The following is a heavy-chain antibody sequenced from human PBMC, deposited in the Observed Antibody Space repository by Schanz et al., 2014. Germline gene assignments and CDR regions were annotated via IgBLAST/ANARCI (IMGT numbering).Heavy chain of an antibody. CDR3: ARPALWFGDNCIDP. J-gene: IGHJ5*02. V-gene: IGHV3-74*01. Sequence: EVQLVESGGGLVQPGGSLRLSCAASGFTFSSYWMHWVRQVPGKGLVWVSRIKSDGSSTSYADSVKGRFTISRDNAKSTLYLQMNSLRAEDTAVYYCARPALWFGDNCIDPSGQGTLVTVSS. CDR2: IKSDGSST. CDR1: GFTFSSYW. D-gene: IGHD3-10*01.